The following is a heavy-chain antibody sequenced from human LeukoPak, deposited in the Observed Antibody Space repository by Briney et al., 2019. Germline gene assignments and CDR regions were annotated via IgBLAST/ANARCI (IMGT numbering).Heavy chain of an antibody. CDR3: ARDLFWNDEAYYYYYMDV. V-gene: IGHV1-2*02. CDR2: INPNSGGT. D-gene: IGHD1-1*01. CDR1: GYTFTGYY. Sequence: ASVKVSCKASGYTFTGYYMHWVRQAPEQGLEWMGWINPNSGGTNYAQKFQGRVTMTRDTSISTAYMELSRLRSDDTAVYYCARDLFWNDEAYYYYYMDVWGKGTTVTVSS. J-gene: IGHJ6*03.